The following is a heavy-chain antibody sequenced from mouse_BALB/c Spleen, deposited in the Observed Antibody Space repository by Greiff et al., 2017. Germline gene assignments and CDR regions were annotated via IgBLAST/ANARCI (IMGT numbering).Heavy chain of an antibody. Sequence: VQLQQSGAELARPWASVKMSCKASGYTFTSYTMHWVKQRPGQGLEWIGYINPSSGYTNYNQKFKDKATLTADKSSSTAYMQLSSLTSEDSAVYYCARAGEYGYDAYFDYWGQGTTLTVSS. J-gene: IGHJ2*01. CDR1: GYTFTSYT. V-gene: IGHV1-4*01. CDR2: INPSSGYT. D-gene: IGHD2-14*01. CDR3: ARAGEYGYDAYFDY.